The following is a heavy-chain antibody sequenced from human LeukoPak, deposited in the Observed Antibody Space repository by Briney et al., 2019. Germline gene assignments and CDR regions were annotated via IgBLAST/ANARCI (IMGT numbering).Heavy chain of an antibody. CDR1: GGSISSSSYY. D-gene: IGHD6-6*01. CDR2: IYYSGST. J-gene: IGHJ3*02. Sequence: PSETLSLTCTVSGGSISSSSYYWGWIRQPPGKGLEWIGSIYYSGSTYYNPSLKSRVTISVDTSKNQFSLKLSSVTAADTAVYYCARRRLEYSSPDDAFDIWGQGTMVTVSS. CDR3: ARRRLEYSSPDDAFDI. V-gene: IGHV4-39*01.